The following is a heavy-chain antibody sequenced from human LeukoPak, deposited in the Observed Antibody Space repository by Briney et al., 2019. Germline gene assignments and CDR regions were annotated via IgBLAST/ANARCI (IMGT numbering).Heavy chain of an antibody. D-gene: IGHD2-15*01. CDR2: IWNDGSNK. V-gene: IGHV3-33*08. CDR1: GFTFSVYY. Sequence: AGKSLRLSCTASGFTFSVYYMHWIRQAPGKGLEWVAVIWNDGSNKYYADSVKGRFTISRDNSKDTLYLQMNSLRSEDMAVYYCARAVGPFDYWGQGTLVTVSS. J-gene: IGHJ4*02. CDR3: ARAVGPFDY.